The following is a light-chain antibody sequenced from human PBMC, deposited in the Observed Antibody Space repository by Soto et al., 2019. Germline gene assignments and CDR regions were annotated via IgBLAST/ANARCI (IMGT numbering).Light chain of an antibody. CDR3: QQYISYPLT. V-gene: IGKV1-5*03. CDR2: KAS. CDR1: QSISSW. J-gene: IGKJ4*01. Sequence: DIQMTQSPSTLSASVGDRVTITCRASQSISSWLAWYQQKPGKAPNLLIYKASSLESGVPSRFSGSGSGKEFTLTISSLQPDDFATYYCQQYISYPLTFGGGTKVEIK.